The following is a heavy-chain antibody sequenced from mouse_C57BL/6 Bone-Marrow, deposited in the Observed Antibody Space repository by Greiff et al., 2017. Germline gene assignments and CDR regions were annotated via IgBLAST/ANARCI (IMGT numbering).Heavy chain of an antibody. CDR3: ARWGGYYAVGFAY. CDR2: ILPGSGST. V-gene: IGHV1-9*01. D-gene: IGHD2-3*01. J-gene: IGHJ3*01. CDR1: GYTFTGYW. Sequence: QVQLQQSGAELMKPGASVKLSCKATGYTFTGYWIEWVKQRPGHGLEWIGEILPGSGSTNYNEKFKGKATFTADTSSNTGYMQLSSLTTEDSAIDYCARWGGYYAVGFAYWGQGTLVTVSA.